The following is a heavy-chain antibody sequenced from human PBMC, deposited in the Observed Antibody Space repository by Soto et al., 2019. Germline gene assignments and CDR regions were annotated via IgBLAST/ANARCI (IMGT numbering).Heavy chain of an antibody. Sequence: PSETLSLTCTVSGGSISSSIYYWSWIRQPPGKGLEWIGYIYYSGSTNYNPSLKSRVTISVDTSKNQFSLKLSSVTAADTAVYYCARHEAERDYIWGSYRPPPFDYWGQGTLVTVSS. D-gene: IGHD3-16*02. CDR2: IYYSGST. V-gene: IGHV4-61*05. J-gene: IGHJ4*02. CDR3: ARHEAERDYIWGSYRPPPFDY. CDR1: GGSISSSIYY.